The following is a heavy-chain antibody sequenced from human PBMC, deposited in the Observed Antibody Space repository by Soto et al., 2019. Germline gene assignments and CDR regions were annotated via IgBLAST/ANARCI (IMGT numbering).Heavy chain of an antibody. J-gene: IGHJ6*03. Sequence: EVQLVESGGGLVQPGGSLRLSCAASGFTFSSYWMSWVRQAPGKGLEWVANIKQDGSEKYYVDSVKGRFTISRDNAKNSLYLQMNSLRAEDTAVYYCARDTAAADYYYYYYMDVWGKGTTVTVSS. D-gene: IGHD6-25*01. CDR3: ARDTAAADYYYYYYMDV. CDR1: GFTFSSYW. V-gene: IGHV3-7*01. CDR2: IKQDGSEK.